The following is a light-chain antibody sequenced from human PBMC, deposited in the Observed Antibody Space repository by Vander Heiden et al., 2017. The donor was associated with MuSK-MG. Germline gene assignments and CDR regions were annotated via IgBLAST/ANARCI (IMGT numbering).Light chain of an antibody. CDR3: QQRNNWPNT. J-gene: IGKJ2*01. Sequence: VSTQSPATLSLAPGQRATLPCRASQNIGSYLVWYQQKPGQAPRLLIYDASNRATGIPARFSGSGSGTDFTLTISGLEPEDFAVYYCQQRNNWPNTFGQGTKLEIK. CDR2: DAS. CDR1: QNIGSY. V-gene: IGKV3-11*01.